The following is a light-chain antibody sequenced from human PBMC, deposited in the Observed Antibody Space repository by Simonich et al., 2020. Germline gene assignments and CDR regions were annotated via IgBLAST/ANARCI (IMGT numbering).Light chain of an antibody. CDR3: SSYTSSSTYVV. CDR2: DVS. Sequence: QSALTQPASVSGSPGQSITISCTGTSSDVGGYNYVSWYQQHPGKAPKLMLYDVSNRPAVVPNRFSGSKSGNTASLTISGLQAEDEADYYCSSYTSSSTYVVFGGGTKLTVL. J-gene: IGLJ2*01. CDR1: SSDVGGYNY. V-gene: IGLV2-14*03.